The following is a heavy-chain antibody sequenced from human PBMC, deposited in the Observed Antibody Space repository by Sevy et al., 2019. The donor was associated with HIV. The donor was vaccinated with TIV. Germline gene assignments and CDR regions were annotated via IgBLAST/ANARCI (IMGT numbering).Heavy chain of an antibody. D-gene: IGHD3-22*01. V-gene: IGHV3-33*01. J-gene: IGHJ4*02. CDR2: IWYDGSNK. Sequence: GGSLRLSCAAFGFAYSGYGMHWVRQAPGKGLEWVAVIWYDGSNKEYADSVKGRFTISRDNAKNSLYLQMNSLRAEDTAVYYCARGPDYYDSSGYYYQWGQGTLVTVSS. CDR1: GFAYSGYG. CDR3: ARGPDYYDSSGYYYQ.